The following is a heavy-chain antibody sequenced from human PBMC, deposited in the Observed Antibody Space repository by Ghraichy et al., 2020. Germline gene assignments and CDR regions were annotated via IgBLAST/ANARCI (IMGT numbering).Heavy chain of an antibody. CDR1: GFTFSSYS. J-gene: IGHJ6*02. CDR2: ISSSSSYI. D-gene: IGHD3-3*01. CDR3: ARVGASELFWSGYYEYYYYGMDV. Sequence: GGSLRLSCAASGFTFSSYSMNWVRQAPGKGLEWVSSISSSSSYIYYADSVKGRFTISRDNAKNSLYLQMNSLRAEDTAVYYCARVGASELFWSGYYEYYYYGMDVWGQGTTVTVSS. V-gene: IGHV3-21*01.